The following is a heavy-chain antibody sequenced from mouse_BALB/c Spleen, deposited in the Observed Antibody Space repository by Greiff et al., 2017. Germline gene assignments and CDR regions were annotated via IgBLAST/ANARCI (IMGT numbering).Heavy chain of an antibody. V-gene: IGHV5-4*02. J-gene: IGHJ2*01. CDR3: ARDDDYGFDY. CDR2: ISDGGSYT. D-gene: IGHD1-1*02. Sequence: EVMLVESGGGLVKPGGSLKLSCAASGFTFSDYYMYWVRQTPEKRLEWVATISDGGSYTYYPDSVKGRFTISRDNAKNNLYLQMSSLKSEDTAMYYCARDDDYGFDYWGQGTTLTVSS. CDR1: GFTFSDYY.